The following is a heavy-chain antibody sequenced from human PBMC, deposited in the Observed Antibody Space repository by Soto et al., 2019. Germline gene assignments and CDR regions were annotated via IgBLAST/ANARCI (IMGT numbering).Heavy chain of an antibody. V-gene: IGHV3-30*03. J-gene: IGHJ6*02. Sequence: QVQLVESGGGVVQPGRSLRLSCAASRFTFSTYGMHWVRQAPGKGLEWVAVISYDGSSTYYADSVKGRFTISRDNSKNMVYMQMNSLRDEDTAVYYCAIGVTTSRYYYYGLDVWGPGTTVTVSS. CDR2: ISYDGSST. D-gene: IGHD4-4*01. CDR3: AIGVTTSRYYYYGLDV. CDR1: RFTFSTYG.